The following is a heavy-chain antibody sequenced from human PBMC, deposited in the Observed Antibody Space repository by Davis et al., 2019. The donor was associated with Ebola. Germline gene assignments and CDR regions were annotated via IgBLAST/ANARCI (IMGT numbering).Heavy chain of an antibody. CDR3: ARGHGSSPDNWFDP. CDR1: GFTFSSYW. V-gene: IGHV3-74*01. CDR2: INSDGSST. J-gene: IGHJ5*02. Sequence: GESLKISCAASGFTFSSYWMHWVRQAPGKGLVWVSRINSDGSSTRYADSVKGRFTISRDNAKNTLYLQMNSLRAEDTAVYYCARGHGSSPDNWFDPWGQGTLVTVSS. D-gene: IGHD1-26*01.